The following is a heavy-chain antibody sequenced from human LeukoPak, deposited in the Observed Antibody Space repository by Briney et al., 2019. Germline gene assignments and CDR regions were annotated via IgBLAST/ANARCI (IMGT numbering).Heavy chain of an antibody. Sequence: GGSLRLSCAACGFTVSSDFMSWVRQAPGKGLEWVALINSGGSTYYADSVKGRFTISRDNSKNTLNFQINNLRAEATAVYYCAAFRGDYWGQGTLVSVSS. CDR1: GFTVSSDF. CDR3: AAFRGDY. V-gene: IGHV3-53*01. J-gene: IGHJ4*02. D-gene: IGHD3-3*02. CDR2: INSGGST.